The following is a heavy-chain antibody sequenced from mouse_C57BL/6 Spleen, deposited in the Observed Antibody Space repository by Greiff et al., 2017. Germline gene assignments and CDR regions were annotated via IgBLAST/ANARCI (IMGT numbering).Heavy chain of an antibody. Sequence: QVQLQQSGPELVKPGASVKLSCKASGYAFSSYWMNWVKQRPGKGLEWIGRIYPGDGDTNYNGKFQGKATLTADKSASTAYMQLSSLTSEDSAVYFCARDYGRSYAMDYWGQGTSVTVSS. J-gene: IGHJ4*01. CDR3: ARDYGRSYAMDY. D-gene: IGHD2-1*01. V-gene: IGHV1-82*01. CDR2: IYPGDGDT. CDR1: GYAFSSYW.